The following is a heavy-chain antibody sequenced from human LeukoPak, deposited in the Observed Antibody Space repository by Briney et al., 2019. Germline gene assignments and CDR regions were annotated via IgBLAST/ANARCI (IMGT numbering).Heavy chain of an antibody. CDR2: TRNRANSYTT. D-gene: IGHD1-14*01. CDR3: ARDLYYRGPQGFDP. CDR1: GFTFSDHY. V-gene: IGHV3-72*01. J-gene: IGHJ5*02. Sequence: PGGSLRLSCAASGFTFSDHYMDWVCQAPGKGLEWVGRTRNRANSYTTEYAASVKGRFTISRDDSKNSLYLQMNSLRAEDTAVYYCARDLYYRGPQGFDPWGQGTLVTVSS.